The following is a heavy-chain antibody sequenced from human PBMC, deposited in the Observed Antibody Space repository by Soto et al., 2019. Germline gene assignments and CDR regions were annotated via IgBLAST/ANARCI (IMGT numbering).Heavy chain of an antibody. CDR2: INPNSGGT. Sequence: GASVKVSCKASGYTFTGYYMHWVRQAPGQGLEWMGWINPNSGGTNYAQKFQGRVTMTRDTSISTAYMELSRLRSDDTAVYYCARVDYYGSGSPSYYYYGMDVWGHGTTVTVSS. CDR3: ARVDYYGSGSPSYYYYGMDV. D-gene: IGHD3-10*01. CDR1: GYTFTGYY. J-gene: IGHJ6*02. V-gene: IGHV1-2*02.